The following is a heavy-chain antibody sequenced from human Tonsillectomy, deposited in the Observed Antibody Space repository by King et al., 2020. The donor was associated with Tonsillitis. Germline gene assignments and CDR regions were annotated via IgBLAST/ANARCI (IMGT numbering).Heavy chain of an antibody. V-gene: IGHV3-49*03. Sequence: EVQLVESGGGLVQPGRSLRLSCAASGFTFGDYAMSWFRQAPGKGLEWVGFIRSRPYGGTTEYAASVKGRFTISRDDSESIAHLQMNSLKTEDTAVYYCTRDVSRTYFDFWSGSPPPLPVDGFDVWGQGTMVTVSS. J-gene: IGHJ3*01. D-gene: IGHD3-3*01. CDR2: IRSRPYGGTT. CDR3: TRDVSRTYFDFWSGSPPPLPVDGFDV. CDR1: GFTFGDYA.